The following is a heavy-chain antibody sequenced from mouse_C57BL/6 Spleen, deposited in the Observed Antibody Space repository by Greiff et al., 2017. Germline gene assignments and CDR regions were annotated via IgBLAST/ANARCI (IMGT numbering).Heavy chain of an antibody. CDR1: GFTFSDYG. CDR3: ARSPSKNYAMDY. Sequence: EVKLVESGGGLVKPGGSLKLSCAASGFTFSDYGMHWVRQAPEKGLEWVAYLSSGSSTIYYADTVKGRFTISRDNAKNTLYLQMTSLRSEDTAMYYCARSPSKNYAMDYWGQGTSVTVSS. D-gene: IGHD2-5*01. V-gene: IGHV5-17*01. J-gene: IGHJ4*01. CDR2: LSSGSSTI.